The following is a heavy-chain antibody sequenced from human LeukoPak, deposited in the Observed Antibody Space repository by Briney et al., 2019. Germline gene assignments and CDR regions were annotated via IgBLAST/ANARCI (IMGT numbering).Heavy chain of an antibody. D-gene: IGHD3-10*01. CDR2: INHSGST. Sequence: SETLSLTCAVYGGSFSGYYWSWIRQPPGKGLEWIGEINHSGSTNYNPSLKSRVTISVDTSKNQFSLKLSSVTAADTAVYYCARRSSGSYYDWDYWGQGTLVTVSS. CDR3: ARRSSGSYYDWDY. V-gene: IGHV4-34*01. J-gene: IGHJ4*02. CDR1: GGSFSGYY.